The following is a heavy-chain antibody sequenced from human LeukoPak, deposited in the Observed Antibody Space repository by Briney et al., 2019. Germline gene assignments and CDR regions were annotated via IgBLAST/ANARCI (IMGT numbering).Heavy chain of an antibody. CDR3: AREYSSSHYYFDY. Sequence: SVTVSCKASGGTFSSYAISWVRQAPGQGLEWMGGIIPIFGTANYAQKFQGRVTITADESTSTAYMELSSLRSEDTAVYYCAREYSSSHYYFDYWGQGTLVTVSS. CDR2: IIPIFGTA. CDR1: GGTFSSYA. V-gene: IGHV1-69*01. D-gene: IGHD6-6*01. J-gene: IGHJ4*02.